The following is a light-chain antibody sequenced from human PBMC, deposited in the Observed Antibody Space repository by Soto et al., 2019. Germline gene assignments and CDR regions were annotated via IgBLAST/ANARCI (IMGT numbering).Light chain of an antibody. CDR1: SGHSSYI. Sequence: QSVLTQSSSASASLGSSVKLTCSLSSGHSSYIIAWHQQQPGKAPRYLMKVEGSGSYDKGSAVPDRFSGSSSGADRYLIISNLQFEDEADYYCETWDSNTVVFGGGTKLTVL. CDR2: VEGSGSY. J-gene: IGLJ2*01. V-gene: IGLV4-60*02. CDR3: ETWDSNTVV.